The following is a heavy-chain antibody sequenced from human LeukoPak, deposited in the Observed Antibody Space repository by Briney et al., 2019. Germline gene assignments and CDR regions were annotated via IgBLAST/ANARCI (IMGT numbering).Heavy chain of an antibody. CDR1: GASISNSDYY. J-gene: IGHJ4*02. CDR2: IYYSGST. V-gene: IGHV4-31*03. CDR3: ARDGSCSGGSCYYRLFDY. Sequence: SETLSLTCTVSGASISNSDYYWSWIRQHPGKGLEWIGYIYYSGSTYYNPSLKSRVSISVDTSKNQFSLKLSSVTAADTAVYYCARDGSCSGGSCYYRLFDYWGQGTLVTVSS. D-gene: IGHD2-15*01.